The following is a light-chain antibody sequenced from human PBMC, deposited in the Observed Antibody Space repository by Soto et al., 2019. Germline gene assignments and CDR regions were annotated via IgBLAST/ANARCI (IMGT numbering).Light chain of an antibody. CDR2: GAS. Sequence: EIVLTQSPGTLSLSAGERATLSCTASQSVSSSYLAWYQQKPGQAPRLLIYGASSRAAGIPDRFSGSGSGTDFTLTISRLEPEDFAVYYCQQYGSSPMYTFGQGTKLEIK. CDR3: QQYGSSPMYT. V-gene: IGKV3-20*01. J-gene: IGKJ2*01. CDR1: QSVSSSY.